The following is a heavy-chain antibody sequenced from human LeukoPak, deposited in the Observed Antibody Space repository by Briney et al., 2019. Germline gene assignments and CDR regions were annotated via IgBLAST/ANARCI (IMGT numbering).Heavy chain of an antibody. CDR1: GGTFSSYA. D-gene: IGHD2-15*01. CDR3: ARDCSGGSCYSVNY. V-gene: IGHV1-69*04. J-gene: IGHJ4*02. CDR2: IIPILGIA. Sequence: SVKVSCEASGGTFSSYAISWVRQAPGQGLEWMGRIIPILGIANYAQKFQGRVTITADKSTSTAYMEPSSLRSEDTAVYYCARDCSGGSCYSVNYWGQGTLVTVSS.